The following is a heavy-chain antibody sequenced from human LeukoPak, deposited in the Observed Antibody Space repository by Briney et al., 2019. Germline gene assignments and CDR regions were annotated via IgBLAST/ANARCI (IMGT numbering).Heavy chain of an antibody. CDR1: GYTFTAFD. CDR2: MNPNSGNT. J-gene: IGHJ6*03. D-gene: IGHD2-2*02. CDR3: ARAVPSALHCNSTSCYTDAYYMDV. V-gene: IGHV1-8*03. Sequence: GASVKVSCKASGYTFTAFDINWVRRATGQGLEWMGWMNPNSGNTGYAQKFQGRVTITRNTSISTAYMELSSLRSEDTAVYYCARAVPSALHCNSTSCYTDAYYMDVWDKGTTVTVSS.